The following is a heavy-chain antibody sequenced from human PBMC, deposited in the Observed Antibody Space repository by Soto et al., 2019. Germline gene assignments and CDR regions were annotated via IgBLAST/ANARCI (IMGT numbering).Heavy chain of an antibody. J-gene: IGHJ4*02. CDR2: IAYDGNKK. CDR1: GFTFRSYP. Sequence: GGSLRLSCAASGFTFRSYPMHWVRQAPGKGLEWVALIAYDGNKKYYADSVKGRFTISRDDSKNTLFLQMNSLRPEDTAVYYCARDPGAGEDAYFDYSGQGALVTVSS. CDR3: ARDPGAGEDAYFDY. V-gene: IGHV3-30-3*01. D-gene: IGHD2-8*02.